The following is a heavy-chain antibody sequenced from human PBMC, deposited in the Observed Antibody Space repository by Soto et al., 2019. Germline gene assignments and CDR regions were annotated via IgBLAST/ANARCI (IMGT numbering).Heavy chain of an antibody. V-gene: IGHV4-59*08. CDR1: SGPDRSHN. D-gene: IGHD4-17*01. CDR3: VRQGIDYLHGLVDV. J-gene: IGHJ6*02. CDR2: VYYTGDT. Sequence: QVQLQQSGPRLVKPSETLSLTCTVSSGPDRSHNWGWIRQPPGRGLEWIGYVYYTGDTAYNPSLRCRGSISADTSTNDISPTLCSVTAADTAVYYCVRQGIDYLHGLVDVWGQGTTVSVSS.